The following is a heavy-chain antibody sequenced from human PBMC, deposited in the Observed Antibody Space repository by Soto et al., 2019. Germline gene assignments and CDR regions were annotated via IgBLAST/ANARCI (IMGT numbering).Heavy chain of an antibody. CDR3: ARCVVVVAVNWFDP. Sequence: QVQLVQSGAEVKKPGASVKVSCKASGYTFTSYAMHWVRQAPGQRLEWMGWINAGNGNTKYSQKFQGRVTITRDTSASTAYMELSSLRSEDTAVYYCARCVVVVAVNWFDPWGQGTLVTSPQ. D-gene: IGHD2-15*01. CDR1: GYTFTSYA. J-gene: IGHJ5*02. V-gene: IGHV1-3*01. CDR2: INAGNGNT.